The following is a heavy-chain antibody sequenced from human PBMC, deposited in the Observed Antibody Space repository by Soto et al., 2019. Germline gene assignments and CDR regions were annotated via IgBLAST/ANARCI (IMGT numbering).Heavy chain of an antibody. D-gene: IGHD3-22*01. V-gene: IGHV3-33*01. CDR3: ARGGGNSMIVVARMDV. J-gene: IGHJ6*02. Sequence: PGGSLRLSCAASGFTFSSYGMHWVRQAPGKGLEWVAVIWFDGSNKYYTDSVKGRFTISRDNSKNTLYLQMNSLRAEDTAEYYCARGGGNSMIVVARMDVWGQGTTVTVSS. CDR1: GFTFSSYG. CDR2: IWFDGSNK.